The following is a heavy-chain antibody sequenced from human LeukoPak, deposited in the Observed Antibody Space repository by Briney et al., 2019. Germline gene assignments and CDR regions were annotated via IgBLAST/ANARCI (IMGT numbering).Heavy chain of an antibody. V-gene: IGHV3-21*01. CDR2: ISSSSSYI. CDR3: ARDSGSPDDY. J-gene: IGHJ4*02. Sequence: ETLSLTCAVYRGSFSGYYWSWIRQPPGKGLEWVSSISSSSSYIYYADSVKGRFTISRDNAKNSLYLQMNSLRAEDTAVYYCARDSGSPDDYWGQGTLVTVSS. CDR1: RGSFSGYY. D-gene: IGHD1-26*01.